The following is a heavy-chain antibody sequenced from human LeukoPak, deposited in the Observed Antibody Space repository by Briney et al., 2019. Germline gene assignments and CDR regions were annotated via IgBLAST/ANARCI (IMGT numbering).Heavy chain of an antibody. V-gene: IGHV3-23*01. D-gene: IGHD3-10*01. Sequence: PGGSLRLSCAASGFTFSSYAMTWVRQAPGKGLEWVSAISAGGGTTYYTDSVKGRFTISRDNSKNTLYLQMNSLRAEDTALYYCAKDFIGERPDAFDIWGQGTMVTVSS. CDR2: ISAGGGTT. CDR3: AKDFIGERPDAFDI. CDR1: GFTFSSYA. J-gene: IGHJ3*02.